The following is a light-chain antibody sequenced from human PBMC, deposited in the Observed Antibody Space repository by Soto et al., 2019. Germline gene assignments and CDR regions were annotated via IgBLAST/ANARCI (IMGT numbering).Light chain of an antibody. CDR1: RGIGNY. CDR2: AAS. V-gene: IGKV1-27*01. Sequence: DIQVTQSPSSLSASVGDRVTITCRASRGIGNYLAWCQQKPGKVPNLLIYAASALQSGVSSRFSGSGSGTDFTLTISSLQPGDVATYYCQKYDDAPLSFGGGTKVDIK. J-gene: IGKJ4*01. CDR3: QKYDDAPLS.